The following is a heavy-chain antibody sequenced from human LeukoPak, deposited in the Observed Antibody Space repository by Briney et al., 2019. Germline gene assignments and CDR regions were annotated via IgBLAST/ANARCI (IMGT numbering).Heavy chain of an antibody. D-gene: IGHD6-19*01. CDR3: AKEDIAVAGTFDY. CDR2: INSDGSST. Sequence: GGSLRLSCAASGFTFSSYWMHWDRQAPGKGLVCVSRINSDGSSTSYADPVKVRFTISRDNSKNTLYLQMNSLRAEDTAVYYCAKEDIAVAGTFDYWGQGTLVTVSS. J-gene: IGHJ4*02. V-gene: IGHV3-74*01. CDR1: GFTFSSYW.